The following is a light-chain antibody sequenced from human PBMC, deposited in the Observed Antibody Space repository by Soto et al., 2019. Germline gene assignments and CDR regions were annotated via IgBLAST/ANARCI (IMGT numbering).Light chain of an antibody. CDR1: QSVSSSY. J-gene: IGKJ4*01. Sequence: EIVLTQSPGTLSLSPGERATLSCRASQSVSSSYLAWYQQKPGQAPRHLIFGATSRATGIPARFSDSGSGTDFTLTISRLEIEDFAVYYCQQYGSLLTFGGGTKVEIK. CDR2: GAT. CDR3: QQYGSLLT. V-gene: IGKV3-20*01.